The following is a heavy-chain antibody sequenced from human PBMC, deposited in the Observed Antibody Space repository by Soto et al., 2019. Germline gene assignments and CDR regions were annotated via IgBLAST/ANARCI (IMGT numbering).Heavy chain of an antibody. CDR1: GGSISSYY. Sequence: PSQTLSLTCTVSGGSISSYYWSWIRQPPGRGLERIGYIYYSGSTNYNPSLKTRVTISVDTSKNQFSLKLSSVPAADPSVYYCASAGVATIYPGNNWFDPWGQGTLVTVS. CDR3: ASAGVATIYPGNNWFDP. V-gene: IGHV4-59*08. D-gene: IGHD5-12*01. J-gene: IGHJ5*02. CDR2: IYYSGST.